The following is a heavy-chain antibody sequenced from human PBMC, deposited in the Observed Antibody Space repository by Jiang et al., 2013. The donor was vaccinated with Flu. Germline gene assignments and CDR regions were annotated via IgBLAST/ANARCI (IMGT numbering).Heavy chain of an antibody. D-gene: IGHD1-26*01. CDR1: GYTFTGYY. CDR3: ARSLGGEGATKGRRGGPNFWY. CDR2: INPNSGGT. J-gene: IGHJ4*02. Sequence: VQLVESGAEVKKPGASVKVSCKASGYTFTGYYMHWVRQAPGQGLEWMGWINPNSGGTNYAQKFQGRVTMTRDTSISTAYMELSRLRSDDTAVYYCARSLGGEGATKGRRGGPNFWYWGQGTLVTVSS. V-gene: IGHV1-2*02.